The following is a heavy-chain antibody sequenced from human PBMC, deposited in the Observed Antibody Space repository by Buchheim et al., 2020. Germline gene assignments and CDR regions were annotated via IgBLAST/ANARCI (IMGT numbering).Heavy chain of an antibody. J-gene: IGHJ6*02. V-gene: IGHV3-30*18. Sequence: QVQLVESGGGVVQPGRSLRLSCEASGFTFRTYGMNWVRQAPGQGMERVAVISFDGTKKYYAESVKGRLTISRDNSKNMLYLQMDSLRGEDTAVYYCAKDQYGDHEGGMDVWGQGTT. CDR2: ISFDGTKK. D-gene: IGHD4-17*01. CDR1: GFTFRTYG. CDR3: AKDQYGDHEGGMDV.